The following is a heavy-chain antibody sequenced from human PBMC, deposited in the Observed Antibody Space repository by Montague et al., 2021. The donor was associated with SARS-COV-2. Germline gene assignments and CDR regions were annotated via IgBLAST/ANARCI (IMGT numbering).Heavy chain of an antibody. V-gene: IGHV4-59*08. D-gene: IGHD1-1*01. CDR2: VYYRGNT. CDR3: ARHSVSEDGTFFRSYFDP. J-gene: IGHJ5*02. CDR1: GGSISSDY. Sequence: SETLSLTCTVSGGSISSDYWTWIRQPPGKGLEWIGFVYYRGNTYYNPSLRGRVTISVDTSSNHFSLTLRSVTASDTATYFCARHSVSEDGTFFRSYFDPWGQGAQVIVSS.